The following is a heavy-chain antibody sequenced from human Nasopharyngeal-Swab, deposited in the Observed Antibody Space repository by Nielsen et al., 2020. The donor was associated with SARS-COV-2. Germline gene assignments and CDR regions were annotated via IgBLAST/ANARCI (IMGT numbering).Heavy chain of an antibody. V-gene: IGHV4-59*01. CDR2: IYYSGST. CDR3: ARLQYYMDV. CDR1: GGSISHYY. J-gene: IGHJ6*03. Sequence: SETLSLTCTVSGGSISHYYWSWIRLPPGKGLEWIGYIYYSGSTNYNPSLKIRVTISVDTSKNQFSLKLSSVTAADTAVYYCARLQYYMDVWGKGTTVTVSS. D-gene: IGHD6-6*01.